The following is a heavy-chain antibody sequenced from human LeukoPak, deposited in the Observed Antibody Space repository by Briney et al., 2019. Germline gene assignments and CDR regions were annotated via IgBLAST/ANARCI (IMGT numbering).Heavy chain of an antibody. CDR1: GFTFSSYG. V-gene: IGHV3-23*01. J-gene: IGHJ6*03. CDR3: AKQNYYYYYMNV. Sequence: GGSLRLSCAASGFTFSSYGMSWVRQAPGKGLEWVSAISGSGGSTYYADSVKGRFTISRDNSKNTLYLQMNSLRAEDTAVYYCAKQNYYYYYMNVWGKGTTVTISS. CDR2: ISGSGGST.